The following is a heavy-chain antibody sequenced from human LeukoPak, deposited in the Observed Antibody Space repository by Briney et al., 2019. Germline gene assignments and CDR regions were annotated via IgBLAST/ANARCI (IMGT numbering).Heavy chain of an antibody. V-gene: IGHV3-30*18. Sequence: GGSLRLSCAASGFTFSSYGMHWVRQAPGKGLEWVAVISYDGSNKYYADSVKGRFTISRDNSKNTLYLQMNSLRAEDTAVYYCAKEALVLLWFGEPSGFDYWGQGTLVTVSS. D-gene: IGHD3-10*01. CDR3: AKEALVLLWFGEPSGFDY. CDR2: ISYDGSNK. J-gene: IGHJ4*02. CDR1: GFTFSSYG.